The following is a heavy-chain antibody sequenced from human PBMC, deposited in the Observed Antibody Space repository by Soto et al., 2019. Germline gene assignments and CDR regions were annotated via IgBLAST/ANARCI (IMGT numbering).Heavy chain of an antibody. V-gene: IGHV3-48*03. CDR2: ISSTGRII. CDR3: AREGSGIAAGNMYDY. J-gene: IGHJ4*02. Sequence: EVQLVESGGGLVQPGGSLRLSCAASGFTLSGYEMNWVRQAPGKGLEWVAYISSTGRIIYYADSVKGRFTISRDNAKNSLDLQMNSLRAEDTAVYSCAREGSGIAAGNMYDYWGQGTQVTVSS. CDR1: GFTLSGYE. D-gene: IGHD6-25*01.